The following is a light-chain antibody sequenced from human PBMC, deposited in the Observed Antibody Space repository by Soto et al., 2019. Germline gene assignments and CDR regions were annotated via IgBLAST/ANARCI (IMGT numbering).Light chain of an antibody. CDR2: GNS. Sequence: QSVLTQPPSVSGAPGQRVTISCTGSSSNIGAGYDVHWYQQLPGTAPKLLIYGNSNRPSGVPDRFSGSKSGTSASLAITGLQAEDEAVYYCQSYDSSLRVFGGGTQLTVL. CDR3: QSYDSSLRV. CDR1: SSNIGAGYD. V-gene: IGLV1-40*01. J-gene: IGLJ2*01.